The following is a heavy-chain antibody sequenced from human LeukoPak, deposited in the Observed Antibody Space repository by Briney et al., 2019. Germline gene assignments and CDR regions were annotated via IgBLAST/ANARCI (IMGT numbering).Heavy chain of an antibody. CDR3: VTVTTLGIDY. CDR2: IRSKANSYAT. V-gene: IGHV3-73*01. J-gene: IGHJ4*02. D-gene: IGHD4-17*01. CDR1: GFTFSGSA. Sequence: GGSLRLSCAASGFTFSGSAMHWVRQASGKGLEWVGRIRSKANSYATAYAASVKGRFTISRDDSKNTAYLQMNSLKTEDTAVYYCVTVTTLGIDYWGQGTLVTVSS.